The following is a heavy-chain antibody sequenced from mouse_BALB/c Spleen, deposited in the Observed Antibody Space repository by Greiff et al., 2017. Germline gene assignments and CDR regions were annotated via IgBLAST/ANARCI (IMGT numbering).Heavy chain of an antibody. CDR1: GFSLTSYG. Sequence: VKLQESGPGLVQPSQSLSITCTVSGFSLTSYGVHWVRQSPGKGLEWLGVIWSGGSTDYNAAFISRLSISKDNSKSQVFFKMNSLQANDTAIYYCARNGHYYGSSYDYWGQGTTLTVSS. D-gene: IGHD1-1*01. J-gene: IGHJ2*01. V-gene: IGHV2-2*02. CDR2: IWSGGST. CDR3: ARNGHYYGSSYDY.